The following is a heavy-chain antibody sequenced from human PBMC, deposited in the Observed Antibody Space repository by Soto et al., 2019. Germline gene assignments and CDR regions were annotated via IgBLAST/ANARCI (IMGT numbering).Heavy chain of an antibody. Sequence: LRLSCGASRFTFSDYGMPWVRQAPGKGLERVAGISHGATRKSYSDSVKGRFIISRDNSKKMLYLQLNSLRREDTAVYYCAKDWVGGRNRYQLDYWGRGTLVTVSS. V-gene: IGHV3-30*18. J-gene: IGHJ4*02. CDR1: RFTFSDYG. D-gene: IGHD1-1*01. CDR2: ISHGATRK. CDR3: AKDWVGGRNRYQLDY.